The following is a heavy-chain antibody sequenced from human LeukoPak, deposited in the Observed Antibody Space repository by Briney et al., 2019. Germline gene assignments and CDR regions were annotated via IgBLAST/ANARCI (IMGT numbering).Heavy chain of an antibody. V-gene: IGHV4-38-2*01. CDR3: ARPAATEDAFDI. J-gene: IGHJ3*02. CDR2: IYHSGST. D-gene: IGHD2-2*01. CDR1: DYSISSGYC. Sequence: SETLSLTCAVSDYSISSGYCCGWIRQHPGKGLEWIGSIYHSGSTYYNPSLKSRGTISVDTSKNQFSLKLSSVTAADTAVYYCARPAATEDAFDIWGQGTMVTVSS.